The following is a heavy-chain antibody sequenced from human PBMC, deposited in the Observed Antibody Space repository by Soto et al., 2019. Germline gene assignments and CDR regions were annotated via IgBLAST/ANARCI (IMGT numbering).Heavy chain of an antibody. D-gene: IGHD2-15*01. V-gene: IGHV1-18*01. J-gene: IGHJ6*02. CDR1: GYTFTNYA. Sequence: SVKVSCKASGYTFTNYAFSWVRQAPGQGLEWMGWISAYNGNTNYPQKLQGRVTMTTDTSTSTAYMELRSLRSDDTAVCYCARVRAELGYCSGGSCLPYYYDMDVWGQGTTVTVSS. CDR3: ARVRAELGYCSGGSCLPYYYDMDV. CDR2: ISAYNGNT.